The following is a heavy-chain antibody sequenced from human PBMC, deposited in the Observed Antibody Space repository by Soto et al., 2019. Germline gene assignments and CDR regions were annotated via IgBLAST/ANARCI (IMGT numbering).Heavy chain of an antibody. CDR2: IYYSGST. J-gene: IGHJ4*02. V-gene: IGHV4-30-4*01. CDR3: ASMGYHYGSGSYPLDY. D-gene: IGHD3-10*01. Sequence: PSETLSLTCTVSGGSISSGDYYWSWIRQPPGKGLEWIGYIYYSGSTYYNPSLKSRVTISVDTSKNQFSLKLSSVTAADTAVYYCASMGYHYGSGSYPLDYWGQGTLVTVSS. CDR1: GGSISSGDYY.